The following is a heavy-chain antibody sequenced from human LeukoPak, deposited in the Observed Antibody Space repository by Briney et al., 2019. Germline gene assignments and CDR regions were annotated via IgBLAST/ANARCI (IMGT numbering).Heavy chain of an antibody. CDR3: ARDLSQSFGWLLSGNT. J-gene: IGHJ5*02. V-gene: IGHV3-48*04. D-gene: IGHD3-9*01. CDR2: ISTTSSSI. Sequence: GGSLRLSCAASGFTFRSYTMNWVRRAPGKGLEWVSYISTTSSSIYYADSVKDRFTISRDNAKNSVYLQMNRLRVEDTAVYFCARDLSQSFGWLLSGNTWGQGTLVTVSS. CDR1: GFTFRSYT.